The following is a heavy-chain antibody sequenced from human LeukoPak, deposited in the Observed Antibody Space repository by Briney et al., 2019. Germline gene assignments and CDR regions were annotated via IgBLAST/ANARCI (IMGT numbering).Heavy chain of an antibody. Sequence: PSETLSLTCTVSGGSISSYYWSWMRQPPGRGLEGIGYIYTSGSPNYSPSLKSRVTISVDTFKNHFSLKLSSLTPADTAVYYCERQAHTGYSSSWYYYDYSMDVWGKGTTVTVSS. CDR1: GGSISSYY. D-gene: IGHD6-13*01. J-gene: IGHJ6*03. CDR2: IYTSGSP. CDR3: ERQAHTGYSSSWYYYDYSMDV. V-gene: IGHV4-4*09.